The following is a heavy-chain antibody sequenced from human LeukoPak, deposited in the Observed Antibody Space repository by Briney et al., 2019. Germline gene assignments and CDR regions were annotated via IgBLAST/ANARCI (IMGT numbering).Heavy chain of an antibody. CDR3: AKPSSGYCSGSNCFYFDY. J-gene: IGHJ4*02. CDR2: ISGDGGST. CDR1: GFTFDVYA. Sequence: GGSLRLSCAASGFTFDVYAMLWVRHAPGRGLEWVSLISGDGGSTHYADSVKGRFTISRDNSTNSLYLKMNSLRTEDTALYYCAKPSSGYCSGSNCFYFDYWGQGTLVTVSS. D-gene: IGHD2-15*01. V-gene: IGHV3-43*02.